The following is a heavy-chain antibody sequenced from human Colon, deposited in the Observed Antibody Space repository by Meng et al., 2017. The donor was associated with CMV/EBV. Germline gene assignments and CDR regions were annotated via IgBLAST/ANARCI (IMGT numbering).Heavy chain of an antibody. Sequence: GGSLRLSCVTSGFTFTTFWMTWVRQAPGKGLEWVANIKEDGTGQWYVDSVKGRFIISRDDAKKSVYLQMNSLRAEDTAVYYCVRYANSQYGMDVWGQGTTVTVSS. J-gene: IGHJ6*02. V-gene: IGHV3-7*01. CDR1: GFTFTTFW. CDR3: VRYANSQYGMDV. CDR2: IKEDGTGQ. D-gene: IGHD2-21*01.